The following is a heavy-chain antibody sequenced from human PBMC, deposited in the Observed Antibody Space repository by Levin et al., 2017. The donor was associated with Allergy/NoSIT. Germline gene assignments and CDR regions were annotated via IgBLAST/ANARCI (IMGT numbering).Heavy chain of an antibody. CDR3: ARGGYGDYDL. CDR1: PFTFNNYA. CDR2: ISASGGST. V-gene: IGHV3-23*01. D-gene: IGHD4-17*01. J-gene: IGHJ5*02. Sequence: SCAASPFTFNNYAMSWVRQAPGKGLEWVSAISASGGSTYYADSVKGRFTISRDNSKSTLYVQMNSLRAEDTAVYYCARGGYGDYDLWGPGTLVIVSS.